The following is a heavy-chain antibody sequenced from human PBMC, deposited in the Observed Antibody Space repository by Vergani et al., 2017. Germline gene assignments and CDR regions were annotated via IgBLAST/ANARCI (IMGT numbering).Heavy chain of an antibody. CDR2: ILGCGTA. V-gene: IGHV4-61*02. J-gene: IGHJ4*02. CDR3: AGGSRAAGYSEPDS. D-gene: IGHD6-13*01. Sequence: QVQLQESGPGLVKPSQTLSLTCTVSGASMSSVGYYWTWIRQSAGKRLEGIGDILGCGTASYNPSFQGRVSMSVATSKNQFSLTLNSVNDTDTAVYYCAGGSRAAGYSEPDSWGKGTRVTVSS. CDR1: GASMSSVGYY.